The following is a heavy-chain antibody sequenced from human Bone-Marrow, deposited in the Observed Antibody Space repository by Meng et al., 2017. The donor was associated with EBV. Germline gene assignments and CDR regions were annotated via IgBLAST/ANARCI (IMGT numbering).Heavy chain of an antibody. CDR1: GYTFTRYD. Sequence: QVQTVQSGAEVKKPGDAVKVSCKASGYTFTRYDINWVRQATGQGLEWMGWMDPNSGNTGFAQKFQGRVTMTRNTSISTAYMELSALTSEDTAVYYCARDVYASGTYRADPWGQGTLVTVSS. CDR2: MDPNSGNT. D-gene: IGHD3-10*01. J-gene: IGHJ5*02. V-gene: IGHV1-8*01. CDR3: ARDVYASGTYRADP.